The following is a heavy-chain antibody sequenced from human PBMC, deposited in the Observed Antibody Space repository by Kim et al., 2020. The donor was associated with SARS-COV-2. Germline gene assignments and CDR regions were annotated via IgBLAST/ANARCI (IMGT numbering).Heavy chain of an antibody. CDR1: GGTFSSYA. D-gene: IGHD6-6*01. V-gene: IGHV1-69*04. Sequence: SVKVSCKASGGTFSSYAISWVRQAPGQGLEWMGRIIPILGIANYAQKFQGRVTITADKSTSTAYMELSSLRSEDTAVYYCAREDHSSSGVDYWGQGTLVTVSS. J-gene: IGHJ4*02. CDR2: IIPILGIA. CDR3: AREDHSSSGVDY.